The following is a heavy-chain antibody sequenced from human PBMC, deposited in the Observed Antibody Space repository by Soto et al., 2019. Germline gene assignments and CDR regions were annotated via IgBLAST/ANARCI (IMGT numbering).Heavy chain of an antibody. CDR1: GGSFSGYY. V-gene: IGHV4-34*01. CDR2: INQSGST. CDR3: ARVGGRPVVPAAKLSNWENLDY. Sequence: QVQLQQWGAGLLKPSETLSLTCAVYGGSFSGYYWSWIRQPQGKGLEWIGEINQSGSTNYNPSLESRVTISVDTSKNQFYLKLSSVTAADTAVYYCARVGGRPVVPAAKLSNWENLDYWGQGTLVTVSS. J-gene: IGHJ4*02. D-gene: IGHD2-2*01.